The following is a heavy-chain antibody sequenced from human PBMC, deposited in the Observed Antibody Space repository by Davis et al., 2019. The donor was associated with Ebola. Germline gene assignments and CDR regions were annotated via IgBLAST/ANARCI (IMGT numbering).Heavy chain of an antibody. CDR3: ARDSDDYSFDY. CDR2: VRSHGSDD. V-gene: IGHV3-30*02. Sequence: GGSLRLSCAASGFTFSNYAIHWVRQAPGRGLEWVAFVRSHGSDDHYADSVKGRFIISRDNSKNTLYLQMNSLRPEDTAVYYCARDSDDYSFDYWGQGALVTVSS. J-gene: IGHJ4*02. CDR1: GFTFSNYA. D-gene: IGHD4-11*01.